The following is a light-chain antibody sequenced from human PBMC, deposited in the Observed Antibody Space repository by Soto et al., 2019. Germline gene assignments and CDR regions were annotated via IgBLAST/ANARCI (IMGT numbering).Light chain of an antibody. CDR2: KAS. CDR3: QQSYSAPPLT. V-gene: IGKV1-5*03. J-gene: IGKJ4*01. CDR1: QTISSW. Sequence: DLQMTQSPSTLSGSVGDRVTITCRASQTISSWLAWYQQKPGKAPKLLIYKASTLKSGVPSRFSGGGSGTDFTLTISSLQPEDCGTYFCQQSYSAPPLTFGGGTKVEI.